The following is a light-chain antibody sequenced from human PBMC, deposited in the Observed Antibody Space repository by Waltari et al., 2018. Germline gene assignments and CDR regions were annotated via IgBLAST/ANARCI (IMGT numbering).Light chain of an antibody. J-gene: IGLJ1*01. CDR1: SSAVGGYQF. CDR2: DVS. Sequence: QSALTQPRSVSGSPGQSVPISRTGTSSAVGGYQFFSWYQHHPGKAPKLMIYDVSKRPSGVPDRFSGSKSGNTASLTISGLQAEDEADYYCCSYAGSFYVFGTGTKVTVL. CDR3: CSYAGSFYV. V-gene: IGLV2-11*01.